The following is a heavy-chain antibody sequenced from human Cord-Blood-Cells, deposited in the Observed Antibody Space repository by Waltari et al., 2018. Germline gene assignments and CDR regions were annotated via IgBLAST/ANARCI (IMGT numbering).Heavy chain of an antibody. J-gene: IGHJ4*02. CDR1: GFSLSTSGMC. CDR3: ARIPQYSSSWFFDY. CDR2: IDWDDDK. Sequence: QDTLRESGPALVKPTQTLTLTCTFSGFSLSTSGMCVSWIRQPPGKALEWLALIDWDDDKYYSTSLKTRLTISKDTSKNQVVLTMTNMDPVDTATYYCARIPQYSSSWFFDYWGQGTLVTVSS. V-gene: IGHV2-70*01. D-gene: IGHD6-13*01.